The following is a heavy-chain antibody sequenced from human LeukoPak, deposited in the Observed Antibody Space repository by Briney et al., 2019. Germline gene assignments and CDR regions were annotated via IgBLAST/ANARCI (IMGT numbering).Heavy chain of an antibody. D-gene: IGHD2-21*02. CDR3: AALGMVTYGMDV. J-gene: IGHJ6*02. Sequence: ASVKVSCKVSGYTLTELSMHWVRQAPGNGLEWMGGFDPEDGETIYAQKFQGRVTMTEDTSTDTAYMELSSLRSEDTAVYYCAALGMVTYGMDVWGQGTTVTVSS. CDR1: GYTLTELS. V-gene: IGHV1-24*01. CDR2: FDPEDGET.